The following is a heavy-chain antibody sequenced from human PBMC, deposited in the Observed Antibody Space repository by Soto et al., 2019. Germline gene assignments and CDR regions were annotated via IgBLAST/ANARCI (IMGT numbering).Heavy chain of an antibody. J-gene: IGHJ4*02. CDR1: GFSFSTSGMC. CDR2: IDWDDDK. Sequence: SGPTLVNPTQTLTLTCTCSGFSFSTSGMCVSWIRQPPGKALEWLALIDWDDDKYYSTSLKTRLTISKDTSKNQVVLTMTNMDPVDTATYYCARISLYYDVLTGYDRYFDYWGQGTLVTVSS. D-gene: IGHD3-9*01. V-gene: IGHV2-70*01. CDR3: ARISLYYDVLTGYDRYFDY.